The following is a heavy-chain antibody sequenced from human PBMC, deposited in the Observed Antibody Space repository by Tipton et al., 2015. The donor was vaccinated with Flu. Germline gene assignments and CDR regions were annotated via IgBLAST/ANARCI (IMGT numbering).Heavy chain of an antibody. CDR2: INHSGST. CDR3: ATHCVGVCSHAFDI. V-gene: IGHV4-39*07. CDR1: GGSINSRSYY. Sequence: TLSLTCTVSGGSINSRSYYWSWIRQPPGKGLEWIGEINHSGSTNYNPSLKSRVTISGDTSKNQFSLKLSSVTAADTAVYYCATHCVGVCSHAFDIWGQGTMVTVSS. J-gene: IGHJ3*02. D-gene: IGHD2-21*02.